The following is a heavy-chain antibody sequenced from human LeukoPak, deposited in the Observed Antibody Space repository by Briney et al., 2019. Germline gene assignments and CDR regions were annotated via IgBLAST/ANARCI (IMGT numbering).Heavy chain of an antibody. CDR3: ARVAYFDY. CDR2: ISYDGSNK. Sequence: PGGSLRLSCAASGFTFSNYAMHWVRQAPGKGLEWVAVISYDGSNKYYADSVKGRFTISRDNSKNTLYLQMNSLRAEDTAVYYCARVAYFDYWGQGTLVTVSS. V-gene: IGHV3-30-3*01. J-gene: IGHJ4*02. CDR1: GFTFSNYA.